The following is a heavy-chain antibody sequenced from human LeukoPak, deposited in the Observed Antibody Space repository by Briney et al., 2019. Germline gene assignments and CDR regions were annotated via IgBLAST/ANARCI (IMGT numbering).Heavy chain of an antibody. D-gene: IGHD3-3*01. CDR1: GFTVSSNY. CDR2: IYSGGTT. CDR3: AREGYDFWSGYYTPIDY. V-gene: IGHV3-66*01. Sequence: GGSLRLSCAASGFTVSSNYMSWVRQAPGKGLEWVSVIYSGGTTYYADSVKGRFTISRDNAKNSLYLQMNSLRAEDTAVYYCAREGYDFWSGYYTPIDYWGQGTLVTVSS. J-gene: IGHJ4*02.